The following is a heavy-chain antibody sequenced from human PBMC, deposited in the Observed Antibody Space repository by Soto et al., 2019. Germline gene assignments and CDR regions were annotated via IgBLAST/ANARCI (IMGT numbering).Heavy chain of an antibody. D-gene: IGHD3-3*01. CDR3: ARGLYYDFWSGYFLVAGPVSPQNWFDP. J-gene: IGHJ5*02. Sequence: GASVKVSCKASGYTFTSYDINWVRQATGQGLEWMGWMNPNSGNTGYAQKFQGRVTMTRNTSISTAYMELSSLRSEDTAVYYCARGLYYDFWSGYFLVAGPVSPQNWFDPWGQGTLVTVSS. CDR2: MNPNSGNT. CDR1: GYTFTSYD. V-gene: IGHV1-8*01.